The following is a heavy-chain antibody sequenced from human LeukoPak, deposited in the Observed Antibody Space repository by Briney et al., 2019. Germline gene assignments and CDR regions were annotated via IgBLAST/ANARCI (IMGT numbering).Heavy chain of an antibody. CDR2: ISGGGVHI. Sequence: GGSLRLSCAASGFTFSTYAMSWVRQAPGKALEWVSSISGGGVHIYYADSVKGRFSISRDNSKNTLYLQMNSLRAEDTAVYYCAKDGGGWYTTGWYYFDYWGQGTLVTVSS. D-gene: IGHD6-19*01. J-gene: IGHJ4*02. CDR3: AKDGGGWYTTGWYYFDY. CDR1: GFTFSTYA. V-gene: IGHV3-23*01.